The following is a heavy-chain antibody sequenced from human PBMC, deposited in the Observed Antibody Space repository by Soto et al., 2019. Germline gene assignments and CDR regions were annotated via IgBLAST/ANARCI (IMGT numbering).Heavy chain of an antibody. CDR1: GFTFSSYA. CDR3: AKVTSSRGYDFWSGPDY. V-gene: IGHV3-23*01. Sequence: GGSLRLSCAASGFTFSSYAMSWVRQAPGKGLEWVSAISGSGGSTYYADSVKGRFTISRDNSKNTLYLQMNSLRAEDTAVYYCAKVTSSRGYDFWSGPDYWGQGTLVTVSS. CDR2: ISGSGGST. D-gene: IGHD3-3*01. J-gene: IGHJ4*02.